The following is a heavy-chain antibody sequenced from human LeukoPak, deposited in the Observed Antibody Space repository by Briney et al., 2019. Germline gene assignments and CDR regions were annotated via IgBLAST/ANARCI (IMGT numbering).Heavy chain of an antibody. V-gene: IGHV5-51*01. CDR3: ARTGIVGSSPANWFDP. Sequence: RGESLKISCKGSGYSFTSYWIGWVRQMPGKGLEWMGIIYPGDSDTRYSPSFQGQVTISADKSISTAYLQWSSLKASDAAMYYCARTGIVGSSPANWFDPWGQGTLVTVSS. CDR1: GYSFTSYW. CDR2: IYPGDSDT. D-gene: IGHD1-26*01. J-gene: IGHJ5*02.